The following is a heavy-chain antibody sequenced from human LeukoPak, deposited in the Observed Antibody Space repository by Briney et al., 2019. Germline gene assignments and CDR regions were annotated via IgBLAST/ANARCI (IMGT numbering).Heavy chain of an antibody. V-gene: IGHV3-48*03. D-gene: IGHD6-19*01. J-gene: IGHJ4*02. CDR1: GFTVSSYE. CDR3: AREVSAVAGYFDY. Sequence: PGGSLRLSCAASGFTVSSYEMNWVRQAPGKGLEWVSYISSSGSTIYYADSVKGRFTISRDNAKNSLYLQMNSLRAEDTAVYYCAREVSAVAGYFDYWGQGTLVTVSS. CDR2: ISSSGSTI.